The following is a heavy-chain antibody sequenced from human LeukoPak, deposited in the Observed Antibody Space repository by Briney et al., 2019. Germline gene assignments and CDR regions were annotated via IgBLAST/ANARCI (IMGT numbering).Heavy chain of an antibody. CDR2: IKQDGSEK. Sequence: GGSLRLSRAASGFTFSSYWMSWVRQAPGKGLEWVANIKQDGSEKYYVDSVKGRFTISRDNAKNSLYLQMNSLRAEDTAVYYCAREVAGFGELLSGGLDYWGQGTLVTVSS. CDR1: GFTFSSYW. V-gene: IGHV3-7*01. J-gene: IGHJ4*02. D-gene: IGHD3-10*01. CDR3: AREVAGFGELLSGGLDY.